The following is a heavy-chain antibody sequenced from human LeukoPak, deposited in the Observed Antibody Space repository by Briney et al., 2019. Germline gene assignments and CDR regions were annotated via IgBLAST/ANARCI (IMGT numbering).Heavy chain of an antibody. J-gene: IGHJ6*03. Sequence: ASVKVSCKVSGYTLTELSMHWVRQAPGKGLEWMGGFDPEDGETIYAQKFQGRVTMTEDTSTDTAYMELSSLRSEDTAVYYCATGRPTSFGVFGYMDVWGKGTTVTVSS. CDR3: ATGRPTSFGVFGYMDV. D-gene: IGHD3-3*01. CDR2: FDPEDGET. CDR1: GYTLTELS. V-gene: IGHV1-24*01.